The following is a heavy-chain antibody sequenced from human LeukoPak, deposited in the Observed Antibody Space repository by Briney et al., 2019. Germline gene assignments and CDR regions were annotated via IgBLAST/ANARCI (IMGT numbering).Heavy chain of an antibody. CDR3: ARGFYRFTPWLRYDILTGYPKPPLGGAFDI. CDR2: INHSGST. J-gene: IGHJ3*02. D-gene: IGHD3-9*01. V-gene: IGHV4-34*01. Sequence: SETLSLTCAVYGGSFSGYYWSWIRQPPGKGLEWIGEINHSGSTNYNPSLKSRVTISVDTSKNQFSLKLSSVTAADTAVYYCARGFYRFTPWLRYDILTGYPKPPLGGAFDIWGQGTMVTVSS. CDR1: GGSFSGYY.